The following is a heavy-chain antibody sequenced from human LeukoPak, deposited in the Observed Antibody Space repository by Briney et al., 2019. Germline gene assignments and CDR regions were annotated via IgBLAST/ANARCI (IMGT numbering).Heavy chain of an antibody. D-gene: IGHD3-22*01. CDR2: IYTSGST. J-gene: IGHJ4*02. Sequence: PSETLSLTCTVSGGSISSGSYYWSWIRQPAGKGLEWIGRIYTSGSTNYNPSLKSRATISVDTSKNQFSLKLSSVTAADTAVYYCARVGSGYYPVEDWGQGTLVTVSS. V-gene: IGHV4-61*02. CDR3: ARVGSGYYPVED. CDR1: GGSISSGSYY.